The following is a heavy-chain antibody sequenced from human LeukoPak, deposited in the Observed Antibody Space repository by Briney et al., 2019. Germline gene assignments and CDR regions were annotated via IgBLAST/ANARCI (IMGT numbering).Heavy chain of an antibody. CDR2: IGNSGDRT. V-gene: IGHV3-23*01. CDR1: GFTFSSYA. CDR3: AKGGV. J-gene: IGHJ6*02. Sequence: GGSPRLSCAASGFTFSSYAMSWVRQAPGKGPEWVSGIGNSGDRTFYADSVKGRFTISRDNSKNTLYLQMNSLRVEDTALYYCAKGGVWGQGIAVTVSS.